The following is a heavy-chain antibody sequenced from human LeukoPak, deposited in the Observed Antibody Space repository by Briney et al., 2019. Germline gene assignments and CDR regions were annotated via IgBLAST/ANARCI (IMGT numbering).Heavy chain of an antibody. J-gene: IGHJ4*02. Sequence: ASVKVSCKASGGTFSSYAISWVRQAPAQGLEWMGGIIPIFGTANYAQKFQGRVTITADESTSTAYMELSSLRSEDTAVYYCARDTNPYGDYGEGSYYFDYWGQGTLVTVSS. V-gene: IGHV1-69*13. D-gene: IGHD4-17*01. CDR1: GGTFSSYA. CDR3: ARDTNPYGDYGEGSYYFDY. CDR2: IIPIFGTA.